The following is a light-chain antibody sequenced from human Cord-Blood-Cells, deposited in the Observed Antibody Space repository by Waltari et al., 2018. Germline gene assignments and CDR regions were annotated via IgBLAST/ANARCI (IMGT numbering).Light chain of an antibody. J-gene: IGLJ3*02. CDR3: AAWDDSLSGRV. V-gene: IGLV1-47*01. CDR2: RNK. Sequence: QSVLTQPPSASATPGQTVTISCSGTSSNIASNYVYWYQQLPRTAPKHLIYRNKQRPSGVPDRFSGSKSGTSASLAISGLRSEDEADYYCAAWDDSLSGRVFGGGTKLTVL. CDR1: SSNIASNY.